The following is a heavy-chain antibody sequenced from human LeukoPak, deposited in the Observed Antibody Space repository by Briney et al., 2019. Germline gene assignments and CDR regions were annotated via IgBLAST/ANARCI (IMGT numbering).Heavy chain of an antibody. CDR1: GFTFSSYG. CDR3: ARVPYDSSGYYYDYYYGMDV. D-gene: IGHD3-22*01. CDR2: IWYDGSNK. Sequence: PGGSLRLSCAASGFTFSSYGMHWVRQAPSKGLEWVAVIWYDGSNKYYADSVKGRFTISRDNSKNTLYLQMNSLRAEDTAVYYCARVPYDSSGYYYDYYYGMDVWGQGTTVTVSS. V-gene: IGHV3-33*01. J-gene: IGHJ6*02.